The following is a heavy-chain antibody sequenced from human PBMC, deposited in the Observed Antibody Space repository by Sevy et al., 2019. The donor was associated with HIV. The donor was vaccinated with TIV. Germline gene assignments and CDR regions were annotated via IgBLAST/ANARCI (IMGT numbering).Heavy chain of an antibody. V-gene: IGHV3-23*01. CDR3: AKGGGGHYDPDEIGYYFYYYNMDV. D-gene: IGHD3-22*01. Sequence: GGSLRLSCAVSGFSFDSYGMTWVRQAPGKGLEWVSGISGSGTRTYYADSVKGRFSISRDNSKNRLYLQMNSVRSEDTGIYYCAKGGGGHYDPDEIGYYFYYYNMDVWGKGTTVTVSS. CDR1: GFSFDSYG. CDR2: ISGSGTRT. J-gene: IGHJ6*03.